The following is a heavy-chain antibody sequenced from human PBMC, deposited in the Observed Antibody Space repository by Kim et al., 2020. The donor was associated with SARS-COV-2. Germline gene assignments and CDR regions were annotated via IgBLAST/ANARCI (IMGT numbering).Heavy chain of an antibody. J-gene: IGHJ3*02. Sequence: SETLSLTCTVSGGSISSYYWSWIRQPPGKGLEWIGYIYYSGGTNYNPSLKSRVTISVDTSKNQFSLKLSSVTAADTAVYYCARSRGSDIFTIFGVIDAFDIWGQGTMVTVSS. CDR3: ARSRGSDIFTIFGVIDAFDI. D-gene: IGHD3-3*01. CDR1: GGSISSYY. CDR2: IYYSGGT. V-gene: IGHV4-59*13.